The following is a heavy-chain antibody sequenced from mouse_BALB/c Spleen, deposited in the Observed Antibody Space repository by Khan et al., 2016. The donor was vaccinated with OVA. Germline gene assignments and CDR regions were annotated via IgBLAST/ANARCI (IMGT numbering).Heavy chain of an antibody. Sequence: VQLQQSGAELVKAGASVKMSCKASGYTFTSYWMHWVKQRLGQGLEWFAETNPTHGRTYYNEKFKSKATLTVDKSSSTAYMLLSGPTFEDSAVYYWARIKKIVATYFDYWGQGTTLTVSS. CDR1: GYTFTSYW. CDR3: ARIKKIVATYFDY. D-gene: IGHD1-1*01. V-gene: IGHV1S81*02. CDR2: TNPTHGRT. J-gene: IGHJ2*01.